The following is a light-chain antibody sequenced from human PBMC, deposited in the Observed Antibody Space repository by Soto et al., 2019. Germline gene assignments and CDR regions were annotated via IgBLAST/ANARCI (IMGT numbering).Light chain of an antibody. Sequence: DIQLTQSPSFLSASVGDRVTITCRASQGISTFLAWYQQHPGTAPKRLIYDASNLQSGVPSRFSGSGSGTEFTLTIGSLQPEDFATYYCQQVNNYPLTFGGGTKVDIK. J-gene: IGKJ4*01. CDR2: DAS. CDR1: QGISTF. V-gene: IGKV1-9*01. CDR3: QQVNNYPLT.